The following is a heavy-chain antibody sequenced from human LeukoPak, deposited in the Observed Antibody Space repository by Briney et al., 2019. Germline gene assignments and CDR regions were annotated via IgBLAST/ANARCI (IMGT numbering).Heavy chain of an antibody. CDR3: ARARLVPAEFDY. Sequence: NTSETLSLTCTVSGYSISSGYYWGWIRQPPGKGLEWIGSIYHSGSTYYNPSLKSRVTISVDTSKNQFSLKLSSVTAADTAVYYCARARLVPAEFDYWGQGTLVTVSS. D-gene: IGHD2-2*01. CDR1: GYSISSGYY. CDR2: IYHSGST. J-gene: IGHJ4*02. V-gene: IGHV4-38-2*02.